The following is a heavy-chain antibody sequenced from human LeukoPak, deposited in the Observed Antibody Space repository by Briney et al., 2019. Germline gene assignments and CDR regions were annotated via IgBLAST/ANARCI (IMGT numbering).Heavy chain of an antibody. Sequence: SETLSLTCIVSGGSISSYYWSWIRQPPGKGLEWIGYIYYSGSTNYNPSLKSRVTISVDTSKNQFSLKLSSVTAADTAVYYCARRAPYGNWFDPWGQGTLVTVSS. D-gene: IGHD2-8*01. J-gene: IGHJ5*02. CDR1: GGSISSYY. V-gene: IGHV4-59*01. CDR3: ARRAPYGNWFDP. CDR2: IYYSGST.